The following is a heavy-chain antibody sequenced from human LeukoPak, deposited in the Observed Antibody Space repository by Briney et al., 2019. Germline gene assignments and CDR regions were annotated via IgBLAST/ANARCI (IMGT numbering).Heavy chain of an antibody. CDR1: GYSFTSSW. Sequence: GESLKISCKDSGYSFTSSWIAWVRQMPGKGLEWMGVIYPGDSDTRYSPSFQGQVIISADKSINTAYLQWSSLKASDTAIYFCTRQDSSSWYSDFWGQGTLVTVSS. V-gene: IGHV5-51*01. CDR2: IYPGDSDT. CDR3: TRQDSSSWYSDF. J-gene: IGHJ4*02. D-gene: IGHD6-13*01.